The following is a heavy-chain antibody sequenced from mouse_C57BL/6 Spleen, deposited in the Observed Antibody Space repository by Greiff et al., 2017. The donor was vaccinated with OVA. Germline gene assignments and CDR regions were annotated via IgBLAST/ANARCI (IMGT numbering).Heavy chain of an antibody. J-gene: IGHJ1*03. V-gene: IGHV7-3*01. D-gene: IGHD1-1*02. Sequence: EVKLMESGGGLVQPGGSLSLSCAASGFTFTDYYMSWVRQPPGKALEWLGFIRNKANGYTTEYSASVKGRFTISRDNSKSILYLQMNALRAEDSATYYCARYTMGYFDVWGTGTTVTVAS. CDR2: IRNKANGYTT. CDR3: ARYTMGYFDV. CDR1: GFTFTDYY.